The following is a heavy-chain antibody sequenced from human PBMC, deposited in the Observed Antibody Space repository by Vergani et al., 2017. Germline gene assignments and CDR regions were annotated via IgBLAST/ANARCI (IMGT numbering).Heavy chain of an antibody. J-gene: IGHJ5*02. D-gene: IGHD1-26*01. CDR3: ASAGPSGGWFDP. CDR2: IIPILGIA. V-gene: IGHV1-69*02. Sequence: QVQLVQSGAEVKKPGSSVKVSCKASGCTFSSYTISWVRQAPGQGLEWMGRIIPILGIANYAQKFQGRVTITADKSTNTAYMELSSLRSEDTAVYYCASAGPSGGWFDPWGQGTLVTVSS. CDR1: GCTFSSYT.